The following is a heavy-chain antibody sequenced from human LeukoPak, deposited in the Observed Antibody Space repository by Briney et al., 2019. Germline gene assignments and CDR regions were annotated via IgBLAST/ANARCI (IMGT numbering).Heavy chain of an antibody. D-gene: IGHD2-8*02. CDR2: IYSGGST. CDR1: GFTVSTNY. J-gene: IGHJ6*02. CDR3: ARDAGGYGMDV. V-gene: IGHV3-66*01. Sequence: GGSLRLSCAASGFTVSTNYMSWVRQAPGKGLEWVSVIYSGGSTYYADSVKGRFTISRDNSKNTLYLQMNSLRAEGTAVYYCARDAGGYGMDVWGQGTTVTVSS.